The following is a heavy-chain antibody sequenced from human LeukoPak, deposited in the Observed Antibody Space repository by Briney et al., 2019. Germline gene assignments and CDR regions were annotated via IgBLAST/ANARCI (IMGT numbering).Heavy chain of an antibody. J-gene: IGHJ4*02. V-gene: IGHV3-7*01. CDR1: GFTFSGYW. CDR3: ARRYFDY. Sequence: GGSLRLSCAASGFTFSGYWMSWVRQAPGKGLEWVANIKQDGSEKYYVDSVKGRFTISRDNAKNSLYLQMNSLRAEDTAVYYCARRYFDYWGQGTLVTVSS. CDR2: IKQDGSEK.